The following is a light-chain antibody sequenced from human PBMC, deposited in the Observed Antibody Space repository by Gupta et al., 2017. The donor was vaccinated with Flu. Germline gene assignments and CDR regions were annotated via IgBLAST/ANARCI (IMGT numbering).Light chain of an antibody. CDR1: SRDVGGYYY. CDR3: RSYISSTSLVV. J-gene: IGLJ2*01. CDR2: HVS. Sequence: RAITISCTAASRDVGGYYYVSWYQHHTGKAPKLILYHVSYRPSGVSDRFSGSKSGDTASLTISGLQAEDEADYYCRSYISSTSLVVFGGGTK. V-gene: IGLV2-14*03.